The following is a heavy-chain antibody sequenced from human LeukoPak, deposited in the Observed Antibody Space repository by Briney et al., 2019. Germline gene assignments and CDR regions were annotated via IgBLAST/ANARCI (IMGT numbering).Heavy chain of an antibody. J-gene: IGHJ4*02. Sequence: SVKVSCKTSGGTFSSYAISWVRQAPGQGLEWMGGIIPIFGTANYAQKFQGRVTITTDESTSTAYMELSSLRSEDTAVYYCASPSSGYYLTFDYWGQGTLVTVSS. CDR3: ASPSSGYYLTFDY. D-gene: IGHD3-22*01. CDR1: GGTFSSYA. CDR2: IIPIFGTA. V-gene: IGHV1-69*05.